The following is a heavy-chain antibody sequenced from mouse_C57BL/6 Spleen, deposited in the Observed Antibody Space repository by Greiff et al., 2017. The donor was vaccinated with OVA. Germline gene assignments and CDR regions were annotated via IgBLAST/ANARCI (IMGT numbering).Heavy chain of an antibody. CDR1: GYTFTDYE. J-gene: IGHJ2*01. CDR3: ARGSITTVVATNYFDY. CDR2: IDPETGGT. V-gene: IGHV1-15*01. Sequence: VQLQQSGAELVRPGASVTLSCKASGYTFTDYEMHWVKQTPVHGLEWIGAIDPETGGTAYNQKFKGKAILTADKSSSTAYMELRSLTSEDSAVYYCARGSITTVVATNYFDYWGQGTTLTVSS. D-gene: IGHD1-1*01.